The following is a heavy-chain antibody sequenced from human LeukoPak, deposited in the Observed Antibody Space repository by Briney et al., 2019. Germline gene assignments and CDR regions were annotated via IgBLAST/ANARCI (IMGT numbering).Heavy chain of an antibody. CDR2: MNPNSGNT. CDR3: ARDGASSSWFSVAGY. CDR1: GYTFTSYD. Sequence: ASVKVSCKASGYTFTSYDINWVRQATGQGLEWMGWMNPNSGNTGYAQKFQGRVTITRNTSISTAYMELSRLRSDDTAVYYCARDGASSSWFSVAGYWGQGTLVTVSS. J-gene: IGHJ4*02. V-gene: IGHV1-8*03. D-gene: IGHD6-13*01.